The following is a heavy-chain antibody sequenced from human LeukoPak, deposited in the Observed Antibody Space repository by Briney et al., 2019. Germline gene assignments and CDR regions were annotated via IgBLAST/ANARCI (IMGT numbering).Heavy chain of an antibody. CDR2: IYYSGNT. Sequence: SETLSLTCTVAGGSISNYYWSWIRQPPGEGLEWIGYIYYSGNTNYNPSLKSRVTISVDTSKNQFSLKLNSVTAADTAVYYCARVRYCSTNRCYDREFDNWGQGTLVTVSS. D-gene: IGHD2-2*01. CDR3: ARVRYCSTNRCYDREFDN. V-gene: IGHV4-59*01. CDR1: GGSISNYY. J-gene: IGHJ4*02.